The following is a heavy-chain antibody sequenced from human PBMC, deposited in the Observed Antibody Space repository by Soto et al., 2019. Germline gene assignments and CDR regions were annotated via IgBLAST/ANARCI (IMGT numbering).Heavy chain of an antibody. J-gene: IGHJ6*02. CDR3: AQMDFDLYGMDV. V-gene: IGHV2-5*02. CDR1: GISLTNSGVG. D-gene: IGHD3-9*01. CDR2: IYWDDAK. Sequence: QITLTESGPTLVNPTQTLTLTCTFSGISLTNSGVGVSWIRQPPGKALEWLAVIYWDDAKHFSPSQKSRLTITKDTSKNQVVLTMTNMDSVDTATYFCAQMDFDLYGMDVWGQGTTVIVSS.